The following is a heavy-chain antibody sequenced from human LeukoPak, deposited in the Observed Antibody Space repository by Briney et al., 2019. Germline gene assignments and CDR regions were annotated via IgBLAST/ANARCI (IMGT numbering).Heavy chain of an antibody. J-gene: IGHJ4*02. CDR1: GGSISSGSYY. D-gene: IGHD5-24*01. V-gene: IGHV4-61*02. Sequence: SETLSLTCTVSGGSISSGSYYWSWIRQPAGKGLEWIGRIYTSGSTNYNPCLKSRVTISVDTSKNQFSLKLSSVTAADTAVYYCARGAPVEMATTYYFDYWGQGTLVTVSS. CDR2: IYTSGST. CDR3: ARGAPVEMATTYYFDY.